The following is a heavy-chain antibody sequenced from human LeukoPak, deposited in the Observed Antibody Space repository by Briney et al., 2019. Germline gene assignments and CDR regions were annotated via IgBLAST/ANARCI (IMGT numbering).Heavy chain of an antibody. CDR2: IYYSGST. CDR3: ARAPVGATLSAPGPFDI. V-gene: IGHV4-61*01. CDR1: GGSISSSSYY. D-gene: IGHD1-26*01. Sequence: PSETLSLTCTVSGGSISSSSYYWSWIRQPPGKGLEWIGYIYYSGSTNYNPSLKSRVTISVDTSKNQFSLKLSSVTAADTAVYYCARAPVGATLSAPGPFDIWGQGTMVTVSS. J-gene: IGHJ3*02.